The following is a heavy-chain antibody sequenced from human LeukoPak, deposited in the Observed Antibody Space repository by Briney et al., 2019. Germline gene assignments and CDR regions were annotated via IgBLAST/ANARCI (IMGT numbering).Heavy chain of an antibody. CDR2: ISYDGSNK. CDR3: AKVSRYGDDGECFQH. CDR1: GFTFSSYG. D-gene: IGHD4-17*01. J-gene: IGHJ1*01. Sequence: GGSLRLSCAASGFTFSSYGMHWVRQAPGKGLEWVAVISYDGSNKYYADSVKGRFTIYRDNPKNTLYLQMNSLRAEDTAVYYCAKVSRYGDDGECFQHWGQGTLVTVSS. V-gene: IGHV3-30*18.